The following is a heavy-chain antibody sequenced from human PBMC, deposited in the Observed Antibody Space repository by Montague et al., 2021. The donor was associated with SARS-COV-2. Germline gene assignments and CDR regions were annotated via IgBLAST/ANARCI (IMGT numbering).Heavy chain of an antibody. CDR1: GGSTNYYY. CDR2: MYYSGST. V-gene: IGHV4-59*01. CDR3: ARVARYCTNGVCQTYYYYGLDV. J-gene: IGHJ6*02. D-gene: IGHD2-8*01. Sequence: SETLSLTCIVSGGSTNYYYWSWIRHPPGKGLDWIGYMYYSGSTNYNPSPKIRVTMSIDRAKNQFSLKLRFVTAAATAGYYCARVARYCTNGVCQTYYYYGLDVGGQGTTVTVSS.